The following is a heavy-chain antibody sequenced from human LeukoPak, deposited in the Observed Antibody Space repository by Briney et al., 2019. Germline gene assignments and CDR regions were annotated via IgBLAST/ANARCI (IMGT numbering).Heavy chain of an antibody. CDR3: AVTTVRNCYHYYGVDV. CDR2: IYYSGST. J-gene: IGHJ6*02. CDR1: GGSISRSSNY. D-gene: IGHD4-11*01. V-gene: IGHV4-39*01. Sequence: SETLSLTCTVSGGSISRSSNYWGWVRQPPGKGLEWIGSIYYSGSTYYNPSLKSRITISVDTSKNQFSLKLSSVTAADTALYYCAVTTVRNCYHYYGVDVWGQGTTVTVSS.